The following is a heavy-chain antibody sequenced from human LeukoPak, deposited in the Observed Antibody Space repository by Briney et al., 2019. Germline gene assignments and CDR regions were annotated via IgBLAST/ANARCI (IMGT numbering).Heavy chain of an antibody. CDR1: GGSISSYY. Sequence: SETLSLTCTVSGGSISSYYWSWIRQPPGKGLEWIGEINHSGSTNYNPSLKSRVTISVDTSKNQFSLKLSSVTAADTAVYYCARGPFHGDPTTPFDIWGQGTMVTVSS. CDR2: INHSGST. V-gene: IGHV4-34*01. J-gene: IGHJ3*02. D-gene: IGHD4-17*01. CDR3: ARGPFHGDPTTPFDI.